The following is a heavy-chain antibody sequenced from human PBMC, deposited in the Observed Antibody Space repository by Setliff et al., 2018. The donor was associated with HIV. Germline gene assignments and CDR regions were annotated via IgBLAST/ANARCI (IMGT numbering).Heavy chain of an antibody. J-gene: IGHJ4*02. V-gene: IGHV3-43*01. CDR3: ARSTYYYDETSGYKAYYFDY. CDR2: VTWDGGTT. Sequence: GESLRLSCAASGFTFHDYTMQWVRQAPGKGLEWVSLVTWDGGTTKYADSVKGRFTISRDNSKNSLYLESNSLRTEDTAFYYCARSTYYYDETSGYKAYYFDYWGQGTQVTVS. CDR1: GFTFHDYT. D-gene: IGHD3-22*01.